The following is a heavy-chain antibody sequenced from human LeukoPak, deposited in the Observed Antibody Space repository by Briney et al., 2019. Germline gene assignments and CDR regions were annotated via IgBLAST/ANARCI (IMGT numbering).Heavy chain of an antibody. J-gene: IGHJ4*02. V-gene: IGHV3-48*03. CDR3: ARVFWAAASYFDY. Sequence: GGSLRLSCAASGFTFDDYAMHWVRQAPGKGLEWVSYISSSGRTIYYADSVKGRFTISRDNAKNSLYLQMNSLRAEDTAVYYCARVFWAAASYFDYWGQGTLVTVSS. CDR1: GFTFDDYA. CDR2: ISSSGRTI. D-gene: IGHD6-13*01.